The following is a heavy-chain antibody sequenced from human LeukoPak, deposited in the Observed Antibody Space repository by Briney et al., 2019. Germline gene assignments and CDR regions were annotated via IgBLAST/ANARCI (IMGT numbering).Heavy chain of an antibody. V-gene: IGHV4-59*12. CDR3: ARAPTDHTSANFNFDY. CDR2: IYYSGIT. CDR1: GGSLIIYY. J-gene: IGHJ4*02. D-gene: IGHD2-2*01. Sequence: SATLSLTCTVSGGSLIIYYWNWIRQPPGKGLEWIGYIYYSGITNYTPSLKRRVTISVHTSKNQFSLKLSSVTAADTAVYYCARAPTDHTSANFNFDYWGQGTLVTVSS.